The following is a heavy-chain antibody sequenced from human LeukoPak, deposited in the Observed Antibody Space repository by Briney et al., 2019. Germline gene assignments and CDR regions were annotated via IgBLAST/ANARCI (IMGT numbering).Heavy chain of an antibody. V-gene: IGHV1-2*04. D-gene: IGHD6-13*01. CDR1: GYRFTTYG. CDR2: INPNSGGT. Sequence: APVKVSCKASGYRFTTYGISWVRQAPGQGLEWMGWINPNSGGTNYAQKFQGWVTMTRDTSISTAYMELSRLRSDDTAVYYCARNGAAAAGHFDYWGQGTLVTVSS. CDR3: ARNGAAAAGHFDY. J-gene: IGHJ4*02.